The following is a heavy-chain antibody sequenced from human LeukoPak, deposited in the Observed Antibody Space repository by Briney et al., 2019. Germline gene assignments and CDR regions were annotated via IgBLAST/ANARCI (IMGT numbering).Heavy chain of an antibody. V-gene: IGHV3-74*01. J-gene: IGHJ4*02. Sequence: PGGSLRLSCAASGFTFNSYRMHWVRQAPGKGLVWVSRINSDGSSTSYADSVKGRFTISRDNAKNSLYLQMNSLRAEDTALYYCAKDREYSSSSCDYWGQGTLVTVSS. CDR2: INSDGSST. CDR1: GFTFNSYR. CDR3: AKDREYSSSSCDY. D-gene: IGHD6-6*01.